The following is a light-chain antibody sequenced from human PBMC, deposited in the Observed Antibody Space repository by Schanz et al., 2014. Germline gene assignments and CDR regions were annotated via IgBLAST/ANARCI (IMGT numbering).Light chain of an antibody. J-gene: IGKJ2*01. V-gene: IGKV3-20*01. Sequence: EVELTQSPAILSVSPGERATLSCRARQSLGSNLAWYQQTPGQPPRLLIYAASARATGIPARFSGSGSGTDFTLTISRLEPEDFAVYYCHHYGGSPYTFGQGTKLEIK. CDR2: AAS. CDR3: HHYGGSPYT. CDR1: QSLGSN.